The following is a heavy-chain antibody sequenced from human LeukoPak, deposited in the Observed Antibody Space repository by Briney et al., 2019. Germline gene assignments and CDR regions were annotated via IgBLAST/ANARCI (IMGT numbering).Heavy chain of an antibody. D-gene: IGHD3-16*02. Sequence: GGSLRLSCAASGFTVSSSYMSWVRQGPGKGLEWVALIYNDGGTHYTDSVKGRFTISRDTSRNTLFLQMNSLRVEDSAMYYCVKRLTLGDLSIKGAFALWGQGTMVTVAS. V-gene: IGHV3-53*01. J-gene: IGHJ3*01. CDR1: GFTVSSSY. CDR2: IYNDGGT. CDR3: VKRLTLGDLSIKGAFAL.